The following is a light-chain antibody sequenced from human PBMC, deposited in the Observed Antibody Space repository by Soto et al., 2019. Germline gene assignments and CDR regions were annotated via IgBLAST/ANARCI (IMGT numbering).Light chain of an antibody. J-gene: IGKJ1*01. Sequence: IQMTQSPSTLSGSVGDRVTITCRASQTISSWLAWYQQKPGKAPKLLIYKASTLKSGVPSRFSGSGSGTEFTLTISSLQPDDFATYYCQHYNSYSEAFGQGTNVAIK. CDR3: QHYNSYSEA. CDR2: KAS. V-gene: IGKV1-5*03. CDR1: QTISSW.